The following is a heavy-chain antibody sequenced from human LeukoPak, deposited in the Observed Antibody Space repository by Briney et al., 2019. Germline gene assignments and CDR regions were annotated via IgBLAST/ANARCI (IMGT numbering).Heavy chain of an antibody. D-gene: IGHD5-18*01. CDR1: GYSISSGYY. Sequence: SETLSLTCTVSGYSISSGYYWGWIRQPPGKGLEWIGSIYHSGSTYYNPSLKSRVTISVDTSKNQFSLKLSSVTAADTAVYYCARYVDTAMVHGIDYWGQGTLVTVSS. CDR2: IYHSGST. J-gene: IGHJ4*02. CDR3: ARYVDTAMVHGIDY. V-gene: IGHV4-38-2*02.